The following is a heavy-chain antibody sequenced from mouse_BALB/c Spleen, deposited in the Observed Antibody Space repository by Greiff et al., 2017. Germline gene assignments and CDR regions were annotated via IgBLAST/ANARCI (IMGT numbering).Heavy chain of an antibody. Sequence: EVKLVESGGGLVKPGGSLKLSCAASGFAFSSYDMSWVRQTPEKRLEWVAYISSGGGSTYYPDTVKGRFTISRDNAKNTLYLQMSSLKSEDTAMYYGARSDSSGYGWFAYWGQGTLVTVSA. CDR2: ISSGGGST. CDR1: GFAFSSYD. D-gene: IGHD3-2*01. V-gene: IGHV5-12-1*01. CDR3: ARSDSSGYGWFAY. J-gene: IGHJ3*01.